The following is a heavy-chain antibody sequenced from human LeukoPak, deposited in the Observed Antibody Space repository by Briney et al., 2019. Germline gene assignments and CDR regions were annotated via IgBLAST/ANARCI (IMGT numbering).Heavy chain of an antibody. CDR2: IIPIFGTA. Sequence: SVKVSCKASGGTFSSYAISWVRQAPGQGLEWMGGIIPIFGTANYAQKFQGRVTITTDESTSTAYMELSSLRSEDTAVYYCAREGIAAAGTDNYYYYGMDVWGQGTRSPSP. CDR3: AREGIAAAGTDNYYYYGMDV. V-gene: IGHV1-69*05. D-gene: IGHD6-13*01. J-gene: IGHJ6*02. CDR1: GGTFSSYA.